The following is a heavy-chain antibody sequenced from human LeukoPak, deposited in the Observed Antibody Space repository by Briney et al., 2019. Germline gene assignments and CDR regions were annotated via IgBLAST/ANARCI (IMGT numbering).Heavy chain of an antibody. CDR3: VREGPGGNYFHS. V-gene: IGHV4-38-2*02. J-gene: IGHJ4*02. CDR2: AYHSGSS. Sequence: ASETLSLTCSVSGFSISSGYYWGWIRQPPGKGLEWIASAYHSGSSYSNPSLKSRVTIALDTSQNHLSLNLTSVTAEDTAVYYCVREGPGGNYFHSWGQGTLVTVSS. D-gene: IGHD1-26*01. CDR1: GFSISSGYY.